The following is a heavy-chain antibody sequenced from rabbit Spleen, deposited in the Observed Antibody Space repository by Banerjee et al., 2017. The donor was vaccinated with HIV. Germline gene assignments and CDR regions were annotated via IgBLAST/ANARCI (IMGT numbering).Heavy chain of an antibody. CDR3: ARETSSGWGIVSFYFSL. V-gene: IGHV1S40*01. Sequence: QSLEESGGDLVKPGASLTLTCKASGFSFSNKAVMCWVRQAPGKGLEWIACIDSGSSGFTYFANWAKGRFTISKPSSTTVTLQMTSLTAADTATYFCARETSSGWGIVSFYFSLWGPGTLVTVS. CDR2: IDSGSSGFT. J-gene: IGHJ4*01. CDR1: GFSFSNKAV. D-gene: IGHD4-1*01.